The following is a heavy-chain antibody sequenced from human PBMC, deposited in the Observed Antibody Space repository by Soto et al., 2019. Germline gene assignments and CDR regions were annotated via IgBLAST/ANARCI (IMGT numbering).Heavy chain of an antibody. V-gene: IGHV2-5*02. J-gene: IGHJ5*02. CDR1: GFSLSTSAVG. CDR2: IYWDDDK. CDR3: GYVYYNSGRWDA. Sequence: ITLKESGPTLVKPTQTLTLTCTFSGFSLSTSAVGVGWIRQPPGKALEWLALIYWDDDKRYSPSLKSRRTITQHTSHNQVGLTMPNMDPVDTATYYGGYVYYNSGRWDAWGQGTLVTVSS. D-gene: IGHD3-10*01.